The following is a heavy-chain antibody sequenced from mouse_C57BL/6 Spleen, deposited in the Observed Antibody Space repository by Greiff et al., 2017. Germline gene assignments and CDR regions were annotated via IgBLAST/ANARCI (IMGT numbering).Heavy chain of an antibody. Sequence: EVQGVESGGGLVQPGGSMKLSCAASGLTFSDAWMDWVRQSPEKGLEWVAEIRNKANNHATYYAESVKGRFTISRDDSKSSVYLQMNSLRAEDTGIYYCNSNGAYWGQGTLVTVSA. CDR2: IRNKANNHAT. CDR3: NSNGAY. J-gene: IGHJ3*01. V-gene: IGHV6-6*01. D-gene: IGHD2-5*01. CDR1: GLTFSDAW.